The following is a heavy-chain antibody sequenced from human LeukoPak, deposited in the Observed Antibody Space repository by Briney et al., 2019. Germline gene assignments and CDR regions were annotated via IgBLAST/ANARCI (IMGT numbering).Heavy chain of an antibody. V-gene: IGHV5-51*01. J-gene: IGHJ4*02. CDR1: GYTFSSHW. Sequence: GESLKISCRGSGYTFSSHWIAWVRQMPGKGLEWMGIIYPGDSETIYSPPFQGQVTMSADRSTTTAYLQWSSVKASDTGIYYCARCLFQHYSGYDFWGQGTLVTVSS. CDR3: ARCLFQHYSGYDF. D-gene: IGHD5-12*01. CDR2: IYPGDSET.